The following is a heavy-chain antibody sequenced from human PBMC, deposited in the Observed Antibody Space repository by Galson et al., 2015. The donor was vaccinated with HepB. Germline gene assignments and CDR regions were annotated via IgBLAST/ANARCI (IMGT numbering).Heavy chain of an antibody. V-gene: IGHV3-30-3*01. CDR1: GGTFSSYA. Sequence: SCKASGGTFSSYAMHWVRQAPGKGLEWVAVISYDGSNKYYADSVKGRFTISRDNSKNTLYLQMNSLRAEDTAVYYCARTRWDRITIFGTYYGMDVWGQGTTVTVSS. J-gene: IGHJ6*02. CDR2: ISYDGSNK. D-gene: IGHD3-3*01. CDR3: ARTRWDRITIFGTYYGMDV.